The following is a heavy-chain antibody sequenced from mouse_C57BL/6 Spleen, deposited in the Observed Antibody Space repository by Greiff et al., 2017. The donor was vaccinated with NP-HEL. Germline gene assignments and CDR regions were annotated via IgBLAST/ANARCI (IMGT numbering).Heavy chain of an antibody. CDR3: ARPAYYDYDGFAY. V-gene: IGHV1-47*01. D-gene: IGHD2-4*01. Sequence: QVQLQQSGAELVKPGASVKMSCKASGYTFTTYPIEWMKQNHGKSLEWIGNFHPYNDDTKYNEKFKGKATLTVEKSSSTVYLELSRLTSEDSAVYDGARPAYYDYDGFAYWGQGTLVTVSA. CDR1: GYTFTTYP. CDR2: FHPYNDDT. J-gene: IGHJ3*01.